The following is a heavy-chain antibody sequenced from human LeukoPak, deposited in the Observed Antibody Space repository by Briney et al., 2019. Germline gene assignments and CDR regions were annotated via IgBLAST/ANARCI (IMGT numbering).Heavy chain of an antibody. V-gene: IGHV3-48*03. Sequence: GGSLRLSCAASGFTFSSCEMNWVRQAPGKGLEWVSYIRSSGSTIYYADSVKGRFTISRDNAKNSLYLQMNSLRAEDTAVYYCAELGITMIGGVWGKGTTVTISS. D-gene: IGHD3-10*02. CDR3: AELGITMIGGV. CDR1: GFTFSSCE. CDR2: IRSSGSTI. J-gene: IGHJ6*04.